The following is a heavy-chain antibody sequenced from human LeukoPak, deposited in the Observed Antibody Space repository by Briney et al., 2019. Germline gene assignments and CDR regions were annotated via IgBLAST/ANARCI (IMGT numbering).Heavy chain of an antibody. D-gene: IGHD3-3*01. CDR2: ISGSGGST. CDR3: AKHVLRFLEWLPIDAFDI. CDR1: GFTFSSYA. V-gene: IGHV3-23*01. J-gene: IGHJ3*02. Sequence: GGSLRLSCAASGFTFSSYAMSWVRQAPGKGLEGVSAISGSGGSTYYADSVKGRFTISRDNSENTLYLQMNSLRAEDTAVYYCAKHVLRFLEWLPIDAFDIWGQGTMATVSS.